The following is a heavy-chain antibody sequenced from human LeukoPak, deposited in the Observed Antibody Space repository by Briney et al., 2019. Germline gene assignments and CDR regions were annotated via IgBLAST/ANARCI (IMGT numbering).Heavy chain of an antibody. Sequence: KAGGSLRLSCAASGFTFSDYYVSWIRQAPGKGLEWVSYISSSSSYTNYADSVKGRFTISRDNSKNTLYLQMNSLRAEDTAVYYCARDLYDFWSGSLDEDVWGQGTTVTVSS. V-gene: IGHV3-11*06. J-gene: IGHJ6*02. CDR2: ISSSSSYT. CDR3: ARDLYDFWSGSLDEDV. CDR1: GFTFSDYY. D-gene: IGHD3-3*01.